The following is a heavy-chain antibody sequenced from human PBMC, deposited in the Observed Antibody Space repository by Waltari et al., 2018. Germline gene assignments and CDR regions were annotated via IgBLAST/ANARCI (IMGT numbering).Heavy chain of an antibody. CDR1: GGSISSYY. Sequence: QVQLQESGPGLVKPSETLSLTCTVSGGSISSYYWSWIRQPAGKGLEWIGRIYTSGSTNYNPTLKSRVTRAVDTSKNQFSLKLSSGTAADTAVYYCARARYCSGGSCYRGSDAFDIWGQGTMVTVSS. J-gene: IGHJ3*02. D-gene: IGHD2-15*01. CDR2: IYTSGST. CDR3: ARARYCSGGSCYRGSDAFDI. V-gene: IGHV4-4*07.